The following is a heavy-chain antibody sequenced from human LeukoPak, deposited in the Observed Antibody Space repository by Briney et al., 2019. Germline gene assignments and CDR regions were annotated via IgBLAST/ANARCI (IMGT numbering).Heavy chain of an antibody. CDR2: ISGSGGST. CDR3: AKDPRRITIFGVVIMGAFDI. V-gene: IGHV3-23*01. J-gene: IGHJ3*02. Sequence: GGSLRLSCAASGFSFSSYAMSWVRQAPGKGLEWVSAISGSGGSTYYADSVKGRFTISRDNSKNTLYLQMNSLRAEDTAVYYCAKDPRRITIFGVVIMGAFDIWGQGTMVTVSS. D-gene: IGHD3-3*01. CDR1: GFSFSSYA.